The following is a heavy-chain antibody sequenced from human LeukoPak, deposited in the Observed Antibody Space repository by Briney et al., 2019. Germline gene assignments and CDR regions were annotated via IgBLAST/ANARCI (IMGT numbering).Heavy chain of an antibody. CDR3: ARNLYYYDSSGYYYY. D-gene: IGHD3-22*01. V-gene: IGHV3-7*01. CDR2: IKEDGSEI. CDR1: GFTFSNYW. J-gene: IGHJ4*02. Sequence: PGGSLRPSCAGSGFTFSNYWMSWVRQAPGTGLEWVANIKEDGSEINYVDSVKGRLTISRDNAKNALYLQMDSLRGEDTAVYYCARNLYYYDSSGYYYYWGQGTLVTVSS.